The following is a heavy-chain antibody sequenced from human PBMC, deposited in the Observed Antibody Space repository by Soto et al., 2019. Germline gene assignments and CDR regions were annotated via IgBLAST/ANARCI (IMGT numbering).Heavy chain of an antibody. CDR3: AARIYDYVWGSYRSAPDY. CDR1: GGSISSGDYY. Sequence: QVQLQESGPGLVKPSQTLSLTCTVSGGSISSGDYYWSWIRQPPGKGLEWIGYIYYSGSTYYNPSLKSLVTISVDTSKNQFSLKLSSVTAADTAVYYCAARIYDYVWGSYRSAPDYWGQGTLVTVSS. V-gene: IGHV4-30-4*01. D-gene: IGHD3-16*02. J-gene: IGHJ4*02. CDR2: IYYSGST.